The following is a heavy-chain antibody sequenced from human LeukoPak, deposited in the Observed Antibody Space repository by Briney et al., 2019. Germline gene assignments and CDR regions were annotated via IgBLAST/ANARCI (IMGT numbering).Heavy chain of an antibody. Sequence: VASVKVSCKASGYTFTGYYMHWVRPAPGQGLEWMGWINPNSGGTNYAQKFQGRVTMTRDTSISTAYMELSRLRSDDTAVYYCARGAYYYDSSGYPTGWFDPWGQGTLVTVSS. CDR3: ARGAYYYDSSGYPTGWFDP. J-gene: IGHJ5*02. D-gene: IGHD3-22*01. CDR2: INPNSGGT. CDR1: GYTFTGYY. V-gene: IGHV1-2*02.